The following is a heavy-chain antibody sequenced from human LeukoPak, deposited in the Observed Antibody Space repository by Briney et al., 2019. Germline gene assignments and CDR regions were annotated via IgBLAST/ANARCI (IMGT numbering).Heavy chain of an antibody. V-gene: IGHV4-39*01. CDR2: TYNSGST. CDR1: DGSISSSSYY. CDR3: VIQSKWTSLDS. D-gene: IGHD1-26*01. Sequence: SETLSLTCTVSDGSISSSSYYWGCIRQPPGKGLEWIGSTYNSGSTYSNPSFKSRVTISVDTSKNQSSLMLSSMPAADTAVYYCVIQSKWTSLDSWGQGNLVTVSS. J-gene: IGHJ4*02.